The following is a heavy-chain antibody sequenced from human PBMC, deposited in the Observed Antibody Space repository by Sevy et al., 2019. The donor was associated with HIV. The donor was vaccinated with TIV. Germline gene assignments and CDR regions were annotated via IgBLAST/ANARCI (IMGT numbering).Heavy chain of an antibody. CDR1: GYTFTAYY. CDR2: INPNSGGT. V-gene: IGHV1-2*06. D-gene: IGHD3-22*01. J-gene: IGHJ4*02. Sequence: ASVKVSCKASGYTFTAYYVHWVRQAPGQGLEWMGRINPNSGGTNYAQKFQGRVTMTRETSIRTAYMELSGLRYDDTAVYHCARAYYYDSSAYYFDHWGQGTLVTVSS. CDR3: ARAYYYDSSAYYFDH.